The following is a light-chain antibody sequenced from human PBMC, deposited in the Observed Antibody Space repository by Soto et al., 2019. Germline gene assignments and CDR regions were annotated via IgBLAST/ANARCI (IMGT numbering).Light chain of an antibody. J-gene: IGKJ5*01. CDR3: QQYDK. CDR2: AAS. V-gene: IGKV1-9*01. CDR1: QGISNF. Sequence: IQLTQSPSSLSASVGDRVTITCRASQGISNFLAWYQQKPGKAPKLLIYAASTLQSGVPSRFSGSGSGTDFTFTISSLQPEDIATYYCQQYDKFGQGTRLEIK.